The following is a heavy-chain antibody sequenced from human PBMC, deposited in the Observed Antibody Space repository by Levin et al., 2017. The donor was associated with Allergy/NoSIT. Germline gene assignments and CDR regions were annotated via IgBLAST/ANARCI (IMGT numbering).Heavy chain of an antibody. V-gene: IGHV3-48*03. Sequence: GGSLRLSCAVSGFIFSSYEMNWVRQAPGKGLEWVSYISSSGNTIYYADSVRGRFTISRDNARDSLYLQMNSLRAEDTAVYYCARGGRNTVPLFDYWGQGTLITVSS. CDR3: ARGGRNTVPLFDY. J-gene: IGHJ4*02. CDR2: ISSSGNTI. CDR1: GFIFSSYE. D-gene: IGHD4-17*01.